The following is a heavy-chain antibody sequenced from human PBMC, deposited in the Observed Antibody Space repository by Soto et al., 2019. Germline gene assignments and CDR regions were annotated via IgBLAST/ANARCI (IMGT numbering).Heavy chain of an antibody. CDR2: IYNSGTT. D-gene: IGHD2-2*01. CDR1: GGSIRSYN. J-gene: IGHJ3*02. CDR3: ARSPYADALDI. V-gene: IGHV4-4*09. Sequence: PSETLSLTCTVSGGSIRSYNWNWIRQPPGKGLEWIGYIYNSGTTHYNPSLKSRVTMSVDTSKNQFSLKVDSLTAEDTAVYYCARSPYADALDIWGQGTMVTVSS.